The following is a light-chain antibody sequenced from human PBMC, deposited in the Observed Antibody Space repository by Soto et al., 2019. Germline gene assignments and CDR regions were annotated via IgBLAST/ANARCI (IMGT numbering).Light chain of an antibody. CDR3: TSYTRSRPLV. J-gene: IGLJ1*01. Sequence: QSALTQPASVSGSPGQSITISCTGTSSDVGGYNYVSWYQHHPGKAPKLMIYDVVNRPSGVSNRFSGSKSGITASLTISGLQAEDEADYYCTSYTRSRPLVFGTVTKLTVL. V-gene: IGLV2-14*03. CDR2: DVV. CDR1: SSDVGGYNY.